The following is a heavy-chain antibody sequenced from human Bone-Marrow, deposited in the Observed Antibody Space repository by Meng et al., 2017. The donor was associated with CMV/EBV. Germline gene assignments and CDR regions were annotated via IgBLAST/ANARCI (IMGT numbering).Heavy chain of an antibody. CDR1: GFTFSSYA. CDR2: ISGSGGST. Sequence: GESLKISCAASGFTFSSYAMSWVRQAPGKGLEWVSAISGSGGSTYYADSVKGRFTISRDNSKNTVYLQMSSLRAEDTAVYYCARSGAEWGRLDYWGQGTLVTVSS. J-gene: IGHJ4*02. CDR3: ARSGAEWGRLDY. D-gene: IGHD3-3*01. V-gene: IGHV3-23*01.